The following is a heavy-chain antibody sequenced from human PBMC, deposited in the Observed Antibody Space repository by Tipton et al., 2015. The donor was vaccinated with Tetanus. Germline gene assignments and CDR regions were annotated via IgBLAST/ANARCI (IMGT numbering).Heavy chain of an antibody. CDR1: GFTFSSYG. J-gene: IGHJ4*02. Sequence: SLRLSCVASGFTFSSYGMHWVRQAPGKGLEWVAVIWYDGSNKYYADSVKGRFTISRDNSKNTLYLQMNSLRAEDTAVYYCARSQYPDYGGNSAADYWGQGTLVTVSS. V-gene: IGHV3-33*01. D-gene: IGHD4-23*01. CDR3: ARSQYPDYGGNSAADY. CDR2: IWYDGSNK.